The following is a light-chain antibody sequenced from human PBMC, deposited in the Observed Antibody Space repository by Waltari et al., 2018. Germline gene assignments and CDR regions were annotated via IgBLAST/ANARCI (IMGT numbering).Light chain of an antibody. Sequence: QSALTQPPSASGSPGQSVTISCTGTSGDVGGYHYVSWYQQHPGQAPKLIIYEVSKRPAGVAERFSGSKSGNTASLTVSGLQAEDEADYYCSSYAGRSDVFGTGTKVTVL. J-gene: IGLJ1*01. V-gene: IGLV2-8*01. CDR2: EVS. CDR3: SSYAGRSDV. CDR1: SGDVGGYHY.